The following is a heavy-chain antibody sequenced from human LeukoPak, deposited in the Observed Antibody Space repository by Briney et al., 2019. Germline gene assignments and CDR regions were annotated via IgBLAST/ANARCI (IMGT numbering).Heavy chain of an antibody. CDR1: GFIFNNYG. D-gene: IGHD3-10*01. J-gene: IGHJ5*02. Sequence: PGGALRLSCAASGFIFNNYGMSWVRQAPGKGLEWVSAIRGNADTTYYADSVKGRFTISRDNSKNTLYLQMNSLRAEDTAVYYCAKDEDYDSGRYTSNTPLAWGQGTLVTVSS. CDR2: IRGNADTT. CDR3: AKDEDYDSGRYTSNTPLA. V-gene: IGHV3-23*01.